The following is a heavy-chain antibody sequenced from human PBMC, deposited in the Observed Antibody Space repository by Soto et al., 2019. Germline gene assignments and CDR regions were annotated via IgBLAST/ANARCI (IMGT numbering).Heavy chain of an antibody. V-gene: IGHV3-64D*08. CDR2: IASNGGST. CDR3: VKDKETTIKKVVMDV. CDR1: GFTFSSYA. D-gene: IGHD4-4*01. J-gene: IGHJ6*02. Sequence: GGSLRLSCSASGFTFSSYAMHWVRQAPGKGPEYVSAIASNGGSTSYADSVKGRFTISRDNSKNTLNLQMSSLTAEDTAVYYCVKDKETTIKKVVMDVWGQGTTVTVSS.